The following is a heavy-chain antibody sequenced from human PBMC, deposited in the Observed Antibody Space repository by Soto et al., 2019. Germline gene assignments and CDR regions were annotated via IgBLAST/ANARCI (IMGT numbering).Heavy chain of an antibody. J-gene: IGHJ4*02. D-gene: IGHD5-12*01. CDR3: TPAHPRGPDY. Sequence: EVQLVESGGGFVKPGEYLRVSCAASGFTFSNAWMNWVRQAPGQGLEWVGQIRSKTDGGTTFYPAPVKGRFIISRDDSRDTLYLQMNSLKTEDTAVYYCTPAHPRGPDYWGQGTLVTVSS. V-gene: IGHV3-15*01. CDR2: IRSKTDGGTT. CDR1: GFTFSNAW.